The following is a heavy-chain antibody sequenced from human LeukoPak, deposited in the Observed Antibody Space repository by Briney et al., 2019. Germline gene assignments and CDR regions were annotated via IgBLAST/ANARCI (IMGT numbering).Heavy chain of an antibody. Sequence: PSETLSLTCAVYGGSFSDYYWSWIRQPPGKGLEWIGEINHSGGANYNPSLKSRVTISVDTSKNQFSLKLSSVTAADTAVYYCARDVGSYYGYWYFDLWGRGTLVTVSS. CDR3: ARDVGSYYGYWYFDL. J-gene: IGHJ2*01. CDR1: GGSFSDYY. D-gene: IGHD3-10*01. V-gene: IGHV4-34*01. CDR2: INHSGGA.